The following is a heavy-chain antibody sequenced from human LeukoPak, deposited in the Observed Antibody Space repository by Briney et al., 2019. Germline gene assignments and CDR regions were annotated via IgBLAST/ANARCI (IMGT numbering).Heavy chain of an antibody. CDR3: ARLRSAYGDYGDAFDI. CDR1: GYSFTSYW. CDR2: IYPGDSDT. D-gene: IGHD4-17*01. V-gene: IGHV5-51*01. J-gene: IGHJ3*02. Sequence: GESLKISCKGSGYSFTSYWIGGVRQMPGKGLEWMGIIYPGDSDTRYSPSFQGQVTISADKSISTAYLQWSSLKASDTAMYYCARLRSAYGDYGDAFDIWGQGTMVTVSS.